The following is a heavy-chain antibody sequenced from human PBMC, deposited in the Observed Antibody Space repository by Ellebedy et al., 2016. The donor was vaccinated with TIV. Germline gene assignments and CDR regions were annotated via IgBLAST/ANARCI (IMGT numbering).Heavy chain of an antibody. V-gene: IGHV3-30*15. CDR3: ARDQTFSSSSWYLEH. CDR1: GFTFSNYA. D-gene: IGHD6-6*01. J-gene: IGHJ4*02. CDR2: ISYDGSDT. Sequence: GRSLRLSXAASGFTFSNYAMHWVRQAPGRGLEWLALISYDGSDTYYADSVKGRFTISRDNSKNTLYVQMSSLRAEDTAVYYCARDQTFSSSSWYLEHWGQGTPVTVSS.